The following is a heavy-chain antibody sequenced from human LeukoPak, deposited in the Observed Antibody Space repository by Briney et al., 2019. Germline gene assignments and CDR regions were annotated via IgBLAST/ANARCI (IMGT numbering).Heavy chain of an antibody. CDR2: IYYSGST. CDR3: ARDPSGWYDY. J-gene: IGHJ4*02. Sequence: SETLSLTCTVSGGSISSYYWSWIRQPPGKGLEWIGYIYYSGSTNYNPSLKSRVTVSVDTSKNQFSLKLSSVTAADTAVYYCARDPSGWYDYWGQGTLVTVSS. CDR1: GGSISSYY. V-gene: IGHV4-59*01. D-gene: IGHD6-19*01.